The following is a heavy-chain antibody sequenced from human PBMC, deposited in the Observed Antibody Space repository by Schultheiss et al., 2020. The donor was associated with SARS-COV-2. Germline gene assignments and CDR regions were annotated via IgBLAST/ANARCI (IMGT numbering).Heavy chain of an antibody. J-gene: IGHJ6*03. CDR1: GFTFSDYY. D-gene: IGHD1-14*01. CDR2: ISSSSSYT. CDR3: ARGSTGHYYYYMDV. Sequence: GGSLRLSCAASGFTFSDYYMSWIRQAPGKGLEWVSYISSSSSYTNYADSVKGRFTISRDNAKNSLYLQMNSLRAEDTAVYYCARGSTGHYYYYMDVWGKGTTVTVSS. V-gene: IGHV3-11*06.